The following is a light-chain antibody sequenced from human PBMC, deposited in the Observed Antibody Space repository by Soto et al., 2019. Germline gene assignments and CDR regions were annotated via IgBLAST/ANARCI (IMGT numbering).Light chain of an antibody. J-gene: IGKJ1*01. V-gene: IGKV3-15*01. CDR2: AAS. CDR3: QQYNTWPRT. Sequence: EIVMTQSPATLSVSPGERATLSCRASQGIKDYVAWFQQKPGQAPRLLIYAASTRATTIPARFSGSGSETEFTLYRSSLQSEDFAFYYCQQYNTWPRTFGQGNNVET. CDR1: QGIKDY.